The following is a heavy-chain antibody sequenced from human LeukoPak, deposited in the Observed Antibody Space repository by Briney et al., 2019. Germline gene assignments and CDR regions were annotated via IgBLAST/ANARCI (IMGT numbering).Heavy chain of an antibody. V-gene: IGHV3-21*04. CDR3: AKLARASLPREHY. CDR1: GFTFSSYS. CDR2: ISSSSSYI. D-gene: IGHD1-26*01. Sequence: GGSLRLSCAASGFTFSSYSMNWVRQAPGKGLEWVSSISSSSSYIYYADSVKGRFTISRDNSKNTLYLQMNSLRAEDTAVYYCAKLARASLPREHYWGQGTLVTVSS. J-gene: IGHJ4*02.